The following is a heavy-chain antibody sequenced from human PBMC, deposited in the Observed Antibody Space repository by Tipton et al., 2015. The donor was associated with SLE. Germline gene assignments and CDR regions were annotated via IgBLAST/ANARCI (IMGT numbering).Heavy chain of an antibody. CDR2: IYYSGST. CDR1: GGSISSSSYY. Sequence: LRLSCTVSGGSISSSSYYWGWIRQPPGKGLEWIGSIYYSGSTYYNPSLKSRVTISVDTSKNQFSLKLSSVTAADTAVYYCASRPRGIAVAGPNPYFQHWGQGTLVTVSS. D-gene: IGHD6-19*01. J-gene: IGHJ1*01. CDR3: ASRPRGIAVAGPNPYFQH. V-gene: IGHV4-39*07.